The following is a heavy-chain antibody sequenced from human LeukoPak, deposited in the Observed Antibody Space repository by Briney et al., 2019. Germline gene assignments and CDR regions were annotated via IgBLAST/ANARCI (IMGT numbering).Heavy chain of an antibody. CDR3: AREYDSSGYYASQGDY. CDR1: GFTFSSYS. J-gene: IGHJ4*02. CDR2: ISSSSSYI. D-gene: IGHD3-22*01. Sequence: GGSLRLSCAASGFTFSSYSMNWVRQAPGKGLEWVSSISSSSSYIYYADSVKGRFTISGDNAKNSLYLQMNSLRAEDTAVYYCAREYDSSGYYASQGDYWGQGTLVTVSS. V-gene: IGHV3-21*01.